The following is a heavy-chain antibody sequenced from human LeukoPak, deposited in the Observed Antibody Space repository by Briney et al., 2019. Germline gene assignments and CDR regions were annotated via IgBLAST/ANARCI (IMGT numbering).Heavy chain of an antibody. V-gene: IGHV1-18*01. CDR1: GYTFTSYG. CDR3: ARTGHYQFDS. Sequence: ASVKVSCKASGYTFTSYGISWVRQAPGQGLEWLGWVSIYNDNTKYAREFQGRITMTTDISTSTAYMELKSLTSDDTAVYFCARTGHYQFDSWGQGTLVTVSS. D-gene: IGHD3-9*01. J-gene: IGHJ4*02. CDR2: VSIYNDNT.